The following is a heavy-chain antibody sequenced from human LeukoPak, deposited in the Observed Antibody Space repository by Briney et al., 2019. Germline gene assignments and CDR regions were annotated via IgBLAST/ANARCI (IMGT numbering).Heavy chain of an antibody. Sequence: SDTLSLTCAVSGYSISSSNWWGWLRQPPGKGLEWIGNIYYSGSTYYNPSLKSRVTMSVDTSKNQFSLKLSSVTAVDTAVYYCASKYCSGGSCYFVYWGQGTLVTVSS. CDR1: GYSISSSNW. J-gene: IGHJ4*02. CDR2: IYYSGST. CDR3: ASKYCSGGSCYFVY. D-gene: IGHD2-15*01. V-gene: IGHV4-28*01.